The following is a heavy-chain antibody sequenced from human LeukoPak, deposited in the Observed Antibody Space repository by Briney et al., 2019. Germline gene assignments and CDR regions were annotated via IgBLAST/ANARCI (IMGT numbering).Heavy chain of an antibody. V-gene: IGHV3-30-3*01. J-gene: IGHJ5*02. Sequence: GRSLRLSCAASGFTFSSYAMHWVRQAPGKGLEWVAVISYDGSNKYYADSVKGRFTISRDNSKSTLYLQMNSLRAEDTAVYYCARDLEDCSGGSCYSWFDPWGQGTLVTVSS. CDR3: ARDLEDCSGGSCYSWFDP. CDR1: GFTFSSYA. CDR2: ISYDGSNK. D-gene: IGHD2-15*01.